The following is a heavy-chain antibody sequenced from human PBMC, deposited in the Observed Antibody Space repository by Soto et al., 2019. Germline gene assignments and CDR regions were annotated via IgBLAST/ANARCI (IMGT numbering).Heavy chain of an antibody. J-gene: IGHJ4*02. D-gene: IGHD1-26*01. V-gene: IGHV3-64*01. Sequence: EVQLVESGGGLVQPGGSLRLSCAASGFTFSSYAMHWVRQAPGKGLEYVSALSPDGGSTYYANSVKGRFTISRDNSKSTLYLQMGSVRGEDLAVYYCARGETWAHFDYWGQGTLVTVSS. CDR3: ARGETWAHFDY. CDR2: LSPDGGST. CDR1: GFTFSSYA.